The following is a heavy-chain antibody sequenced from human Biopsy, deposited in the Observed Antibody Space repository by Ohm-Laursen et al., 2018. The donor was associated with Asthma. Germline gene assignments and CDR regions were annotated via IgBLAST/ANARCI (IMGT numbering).Heavy chain of an antibody. CDR2: IIPFYGTA. J-gene: IGHJ4*02. V-gene: IGHV1-69*13. CDR3: ARDYDGDYVQRHLPLAY. Sequence: GASVKVSCKSSGGTFSTFGISWVRQAPGQGLEWMGGIIPFYGTATYAQNFQGRLTLTADESTSTAYMELSSLRSEDTAVYFCARDYDGDYVQRHLPLAYWGQGTLVTVSS. D-gene: IGHD4-17*01. CDR1: GGTFSTFG.